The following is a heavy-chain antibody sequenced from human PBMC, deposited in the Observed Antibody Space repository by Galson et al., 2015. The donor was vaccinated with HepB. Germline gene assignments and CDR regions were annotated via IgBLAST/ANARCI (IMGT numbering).Heavy chain of an antibody. CDR1: GFTVSSNY. V-gene: IGHV3-53*01. Sequence: FLRLSCAASGFTVSSNYMSWVRQAPGKGLEWVSLLYSGGSTDYAVSVKGRFTISRDNSKNTLYLQMNSLRAADTAVYYCARGWEAFDIWGQGTMVTVSS. CDR2: LYSGGST. D-gene: IGHD1-26*01. CDR3: ARGWEAFDI. J-gene: IGHJ3*02.